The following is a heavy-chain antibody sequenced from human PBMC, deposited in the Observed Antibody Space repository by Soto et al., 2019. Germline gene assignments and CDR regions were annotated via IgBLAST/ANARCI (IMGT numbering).Heavy chain of an antibody. D-gene: IGHD5-18*01. CDR2: IYWNDDK. J-gene: IGHJ4*02. CDR3: AHLHTAMVSNYFDY. CDR1: GFSLSTSGVG. V-gene: IGHV2-5*01. Sequence: SGPTLVNPTQTLTLTCTFSGFSLSTSGVGVGWIRQPPGKALEWLALIYWNDDKRYSPSLKSRLTITKDTSKNQVVLTMTNMDPVDTATYYCAHLHTAMVSNYFDYWGQGTLVTVSS.